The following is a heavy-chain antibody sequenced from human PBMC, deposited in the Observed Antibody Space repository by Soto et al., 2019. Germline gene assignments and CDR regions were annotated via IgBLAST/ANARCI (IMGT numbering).Heavy chain of an antibody. CDR3: GRVKHYYDSSGYLYRYYYYGMDV. CDR2: ISAYNGNT. J-gene: IGHJ6*02. V-gene: IGHV1-18*01. CDR1: GYTFTSYG. Sequence: GASVKVSCKASGYTFTSYGISWVRQVPGQGLEWMGWISAYNGNTNYAQKLQGRVTMTTDTSTSTAYMELRSLRSDDTAVYYCGRVKHYYDSSGYLYRYYYYGMDVWGQGTTVTVSS. D-gene: IGHD3-22*01.